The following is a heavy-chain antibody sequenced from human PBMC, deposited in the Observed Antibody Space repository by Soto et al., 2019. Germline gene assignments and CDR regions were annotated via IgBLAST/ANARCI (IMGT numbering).Heavy chain of an antibody. CDR2: IIPIFGTA. Sequence: QVQLVQSGAEVKKPGSSVKVSCKASGGTFSSYAISWVRQAPGQGLEWMGGIIPIFGTANYAQKFQGRVTITADESTSTAYMEVSSLRSEDTAVYYCARYEYSGSYEPASPFDYWGQGTLVTVSS. CDR3: ARYEYSGSYEPASPFDY. CDR1: GGTFSSYA. J-gene: IGHJ4*02. D-gene: IGHD1-26*01. V-gene: IGHV1-69*01.